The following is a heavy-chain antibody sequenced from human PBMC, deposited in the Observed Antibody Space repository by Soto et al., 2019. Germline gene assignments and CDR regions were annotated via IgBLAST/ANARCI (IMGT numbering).Heavy chain of an antibody. CDR2: IYYSGST. J-gene: IGHJ5*02. Sequence: SETLSLTCTVSGGSISSYYWSWIRQPPGKGLEWIGYIYYSGSTNYNPSLKSRVTISVDTSKNQFSLKLSSVTAADTAVYYCARETVMSSGCLDPWGQGTLVTVSS. CDR3: ARETVMSSGCLDP. CDR1: GGSISSYY. V-gene: IGHV4-59*01. D-gene: IGHD6-19*01.